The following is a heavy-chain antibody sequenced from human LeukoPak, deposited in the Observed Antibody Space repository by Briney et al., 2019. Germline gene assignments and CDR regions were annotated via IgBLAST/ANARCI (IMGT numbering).Heavy chain of an antibody. CDR2: IYTSGST. Sequence: PSETLSLTCTVSGGSISSYYWSWIRQPAGKGLEWIGRIYTSGSTNYNPSLKSRVTMSVDTSKNQFSLKLSSVTAADTAVYYCARHGTYYDFWSGYPANGMDVWGQGTTVTVSS. D-gene: IGHD3-3*01. J-gene: IGHJ6*02. CDR3: ARHGTYYDFWSGYPANGMDV. CDR1: GGSISSYY. V-gene: IGHV4-4*07.